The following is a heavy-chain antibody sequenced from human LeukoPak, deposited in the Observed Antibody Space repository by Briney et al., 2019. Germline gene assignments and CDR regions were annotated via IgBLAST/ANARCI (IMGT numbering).Heavy chain of an antibody. CDR2: ISPYHGHT. CDR3: ARAGGWAREDYKDDAFHI. V-gene: IGHV1-18*01. D-gene: IGHD6-19*01. Sequence: GAPVKVSCKASGYTFNNYGITWVRQAPGQGLEWMGWISPYHGHTNYAQRLQDRVTMTTDTSTSTAYMELRSLRSDDTAVYYCARAGGWAREDYKDDAFHIWGQGTMVTVSS. J-gene: IGHJ3*02. CDR1: GYTFNNYG.